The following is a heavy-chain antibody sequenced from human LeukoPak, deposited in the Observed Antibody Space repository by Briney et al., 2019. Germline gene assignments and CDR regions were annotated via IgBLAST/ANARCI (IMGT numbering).Heavy chain of an antibody. V-gene: IGHV4-39*07. CDR1: GGSISSSSYY. CDR3: ARGWDIRGAFDI. J-gene: IGHJ3*02. CDR2: IYYSGST. Sequence: PSETLSLTCTVSGGSISSSSYYWGWIRQPPGTGLEWIGSIYYSGSTYYNPSLKSRVTISVDTSKNQFSLKLSSVTAADTAVYYCARGWDIRGAFDIWGQGTMVTVSS. D-gene: IGHD1-26*01.